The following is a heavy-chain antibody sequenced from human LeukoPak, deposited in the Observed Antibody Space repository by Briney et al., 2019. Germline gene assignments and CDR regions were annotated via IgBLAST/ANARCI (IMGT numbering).Heavy chain of an antibody. V-gene: IGHV4-30-2*01. Sequence: LSLTCAASGGSISSGGYSWSWIRQPPGKGLEWIGYIYHSGSTYYNPSLKSRVTISVDRSKNQFSLKLSSVTAADTAVYYCARDVSGYYQFDYWGQGTLVIVSS. CDR3: ARDVSGYYQFDY. D-gene: IGHD3-22*01. CDR2: IYHSGST. CDR1: GGSISSGGYS. J-gene: IGHJ4*02.